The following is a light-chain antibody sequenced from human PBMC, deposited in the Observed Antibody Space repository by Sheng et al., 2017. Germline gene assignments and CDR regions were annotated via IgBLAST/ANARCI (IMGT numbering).Light chain of an antibody. J-gene: IGKJ1*01. Sequence: DIQMDQSPSSLSASVGDRVTITCRASQNINNFLNWYQQKPGRAPSLLIYAASSLQSAVPSRFSGSGSGTDFTLTISSLQPEDFAIYYCQTNLWYCLGFGQGTKVEIK. CDR3: QTNLWYCLG. CDR2: AAS. CDR1: QNINNF. V-gene: IGKV1-39*01.